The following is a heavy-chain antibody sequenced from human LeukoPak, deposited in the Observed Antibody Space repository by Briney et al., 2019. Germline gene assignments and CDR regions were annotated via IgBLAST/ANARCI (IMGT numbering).Heavy chain of an antibody. Sequence: GGSLRLSCAASGFTFSSYEMNWVRQAPGKGLEWVSYISSSGSTIYYADSVKGRFTISRDNAKNSLYLQMNSLRAEDTAVYYCARVPDYYGMDVWGKGTTVTVSS. V-gene: IGHV3-48*03. CDR3: ARVPDYYGMDV. CDR1: GFTFSSYE. J-gene: IGHJ6*04. CDR2: ISSSGSTI.